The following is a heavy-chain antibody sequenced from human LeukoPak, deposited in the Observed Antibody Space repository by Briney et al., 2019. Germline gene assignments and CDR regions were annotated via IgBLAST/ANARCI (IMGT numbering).Heavy chain of an antibody. J-gene: IGHJ4*02. CDR1: GFTFSTYY. V-gene: IGHV3-23*01. Sequence: GGSLRLSCTASGFTFSTYYLSWVRQAPGKGLEWVSAISGSGDTKYYAGSVKGRFTISRDNSKNTLYLQMNSLRAEDMAVYYCYPPDGSYWGQGTLVTVSS. CDR2: ISGSGDTK. D-gene: IGHD1-1*01. CDR3: YPPDGSY.